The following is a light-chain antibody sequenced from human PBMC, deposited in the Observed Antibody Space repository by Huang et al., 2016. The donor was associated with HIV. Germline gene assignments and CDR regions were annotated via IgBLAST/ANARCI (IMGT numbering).Light chain of an antibody. CDR1: QNIKRY. J-gene: IGKJ2*01. Sequence: DIQITQSPSSLSASVGDTVIITCRASQNIKRYLNWYQQEPGKAPKLLIPAASKLHSGVPSTFSGSGSGTDFTLTINSLQPEDSATYYCQQSARTPRTFGQGTKLEI. CDR3: QQSARTPRT. CDR2: AAS. V-gene: IGKV1-39*01.